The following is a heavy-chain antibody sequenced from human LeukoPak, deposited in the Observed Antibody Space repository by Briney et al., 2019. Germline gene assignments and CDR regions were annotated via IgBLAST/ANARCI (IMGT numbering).Heavy chain of an antibody. V-gene: IGHV1-8*02. CDR3: ARDYRDVLLWFGELSK. J-gene: IGHJ4*02. CDR1: GYTFTSYG. CDR2: MNPNSGNT. Sequence: ASVKVSCKASGYTFTSYGISWVRQAPGQGLEWMGWMNPNSGNTGYAQKFQGRVTMTRNTSIGTAYMELSSLRSDDTAVYYCARDYRDVLLWFGELSKWGQGTLVTVSS. D-gene: IGHD3-10*01.